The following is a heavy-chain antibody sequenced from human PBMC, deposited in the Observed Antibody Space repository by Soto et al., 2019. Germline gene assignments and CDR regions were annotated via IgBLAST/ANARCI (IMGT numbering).Heavy chain of an antibody. J-gene: IGHJ4*02. CDR2: ISYDGSNK. D-gene: IGHD1-26*01. Sequence: QVQLVESGGGVVQPGRSLRLSCATSGFSFSSYAMHWVRQAPGKGLEWVAFISYDGSNKYYADSVKGRLTISRDNSKNTLYLQVNSLRPEDTAVYYCARDVGSGDRLAAAPQNWGQGTLVTVSS. CDR3: ARDVGSGDRLAAAPQN. CDR1: GFSFSSYA. V-gene: IGHV3-30-3*01.